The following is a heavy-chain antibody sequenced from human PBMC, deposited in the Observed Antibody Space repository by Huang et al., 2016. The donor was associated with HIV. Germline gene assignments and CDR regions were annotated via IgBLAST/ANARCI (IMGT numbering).Heavy chain of an antibody. V-gene: IGHV1-69*01. CDR1: GGSFRNFA. D-gene: IGHD3-22*01. Sequence: QLQLVQSGAEVKKPGSSVKVSCKASGGSFRNFAIGWVRQAPGQGLEWMGGFIPTLGTANYAQKFQGRVTIIADESTSTAYMELSSLRSEDTAVYYCATVDYYDTSGPQRGYFDNWGQGTLVTVSS. CDR2: FIPTLGTA. J-gene: IGHJ4*02. CDR3: ATVDYYDTSGPQRGYFDN.